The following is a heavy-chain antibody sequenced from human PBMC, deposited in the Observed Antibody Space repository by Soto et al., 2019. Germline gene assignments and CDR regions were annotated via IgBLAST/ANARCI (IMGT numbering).Heavy chain of an antibody. J-gene: IGHJ4*02. D-gene: IGHD1-26*01. V-gene: IGHV1-69*02. CDR2: IIPILGIA. CDR3: ASHSGSYSYSAY. CDR1: GGTFSSYT. Sequence: QVQLVQSGAEVKKPGSSVKVSCKASGGTFSSYTISWVRQAPGQGLEWMGRIIPILGIANYAQKFQGRVTIXAXXSTSTAYMELSSLRSEDTAVYSCASHSGSYSYSAYWGQGTLVTVSS.